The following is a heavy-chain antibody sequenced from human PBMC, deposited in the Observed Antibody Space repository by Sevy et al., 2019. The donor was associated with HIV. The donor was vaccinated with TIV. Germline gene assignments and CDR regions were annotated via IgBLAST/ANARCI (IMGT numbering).Heavy chain of an antibody. J-gene: IGHJ3*02. CDR3: ARDGRGISAFDI. D-gene: IGHD3-3*02. CDR1: EFTFSSHA. V-gene: IGHV3-23*01. Sequence: GGSLRLSCAASEFTFSSHAVSWVRQAPGKGLEWVSAISGNGENTHYADSVRGRFTISRDNFKNTLYLHMSTLRAEDTALYYCARDGRGISAFDIWDQGTMVTVSS. CDR2: ISGNGENT.